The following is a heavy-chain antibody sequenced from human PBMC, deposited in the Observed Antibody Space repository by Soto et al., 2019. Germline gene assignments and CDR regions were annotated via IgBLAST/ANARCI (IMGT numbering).Heavy chain of an antibody. Sequence: PSQTLSLTCAISGDSVSSNSAAWNWIRQSPSRGLEWLGRTYYGSKWYNDYAVSVKSRITINPDTSKNQFSLQLNSVTPEDTAVYYCARDPFLDSSGWHGWFDPWGQGTLVTVSS. CDR2: TYYGSKWYN. CDR3: ARDPFLDSSGWHGWFDP. D-gene: IGHD6-19*01. J-gene: IGHJ5*02. V-gene: IGHV6-1*01. CDR1: GDSVSSNSAA.